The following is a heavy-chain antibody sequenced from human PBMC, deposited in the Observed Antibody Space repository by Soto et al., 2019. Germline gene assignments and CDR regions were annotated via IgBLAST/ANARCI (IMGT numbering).Heavy chain of an antibody. V-gene: IGHV3-23*01. J-gene: IGHJ4*02. CDR3: VKKRRSGGDNWYFDS. CDR1: GFIFSSYS. Sequence: EVQLLESGGGLVQPGGSLRLSCAASGFIFSSYSMYWVRQAPGKGPEGVAGISAFSDSILYADSVEGRFTISRDNSKNTLYLQLNSLRADDTAVYFCVKKRRSGGDNWYFDSWGQGTLVTVSS. D-gene: IGHD2-21*02. CDR2: ISAFSDSI.